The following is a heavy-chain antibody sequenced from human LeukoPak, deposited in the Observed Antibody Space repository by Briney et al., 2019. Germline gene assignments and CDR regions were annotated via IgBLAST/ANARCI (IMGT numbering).Heavy chain of an antibody. CDR3: ARGDSSGYVDYYYYMDV. J-gene: IGHJ6*03. D-gene: IGHD3-22*01. Sequence: GGSLRLSCAASGFTFSSYIMNWVRQAPGKGLEWVSYISSSSSTIYNADSVKGRFTISRDNAKNSLYLQMNSLRAEDTAVYYCARGDSSGYVDYYYYMDVWGKGTTVTVSS. CDR1: GFTFSSYI. CDR2: ISSSSSTI. V-gene: IGHV3-48*01.